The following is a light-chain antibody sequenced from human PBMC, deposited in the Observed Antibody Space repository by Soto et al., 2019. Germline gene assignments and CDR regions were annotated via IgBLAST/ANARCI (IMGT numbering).Light chain of an antibody. V-gene: IGKV1-5*01. J-gene: IGKJ2*01. CDR3: QQYDTYYT. CDR2: DVS. CDR1: QSISNW. Sequence: DIQMTQSPSTLSASVGDIFTITCRASQSISNWLAWYQQQPGKAPPLRIYDVSRLESGVPSRLSGSGSGTEFTLTINSLQPDDSATYYCQQYDTYYTFGQGTKVDI.